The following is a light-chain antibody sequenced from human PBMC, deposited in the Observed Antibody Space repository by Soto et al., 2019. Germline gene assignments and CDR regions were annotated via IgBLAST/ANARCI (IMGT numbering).Light chain of an antibody. Sequence: DVVMTQSPLSLPVTLGQPASISCRSSQSLVYSDGNTYLNWFQQRPGQSPRRLIYKVSNRDSGVVDRFIGSGLGADLKLIIRRVEAEDVGVYYWMQGTPWLLTFGGGTKVEIK. CDR2: KVS. CDR1: QSLVYSDGNTY. V-gene: IGKV2-30*01. CDR3: MQGTPWLLT. J-gene: IGKJ4*01.